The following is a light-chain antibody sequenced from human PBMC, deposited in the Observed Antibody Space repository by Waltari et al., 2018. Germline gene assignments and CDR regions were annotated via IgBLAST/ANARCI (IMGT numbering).Light chain of an antibody. CDR3: CSYAGRGTYV. J-gene: IGLJ1*01. Sequence: QSALTQPASVSGTPGQSITISCSGTTSDVGSYDLVSWYQPHPGEAPKLLFCEVFKRPPGTSSRFSGAKSGSTASLTISGLQPEDEADYYCCSYAGRGTYVFGSGTKVTVL. CDR1: TSDVGSYDL. V-gene: IGLV2-23*02. CDR2: EVF.